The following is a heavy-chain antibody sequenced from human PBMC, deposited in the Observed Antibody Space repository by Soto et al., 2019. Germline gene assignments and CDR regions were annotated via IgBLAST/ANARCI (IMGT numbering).Heavy chain of an antibody. D-gene: IGHD2-15*01. CDR1: GGSISSGDYY. Sequence: SETLSLTCTVSGGSISSGDYYWSWIRQPPGKGLEWIGYIYYSGSTYYNPSLKSRVTISVDTSKNQFSLKLSSVTAADTAVYYCARVRAGLPYFDYWGQGTLVTVSS. J-gene: IGHJ4*02. V-gene: IGHV4-30-4*01. CDR3: ARVRAGLPYFDY. CDR2: IYYSGST.